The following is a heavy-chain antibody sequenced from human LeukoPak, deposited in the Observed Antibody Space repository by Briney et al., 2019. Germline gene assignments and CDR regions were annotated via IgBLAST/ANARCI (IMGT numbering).Heavy chain of an antibody. J-gene: IGHJ4*02. CDR1: GYTFTGYY. D-gene: IGHD3-9*01. V-gene: IGHV1-2*02. Sequence: GASVKVSCKASGYTFTGYYMHWVRQAPGQGLEWMGWINPNSGGTNYAQKFQGRVTMTTDTSTSTAYMELRSLRSDDTAVYYCARDLKRYFDWLLHRSGGIAAAGTGGYWGQGTLVTVSS. CDR3: ARDLKRYFDWLLHRSGGIAAAGTGGY. CDR2: INPNSGGT.